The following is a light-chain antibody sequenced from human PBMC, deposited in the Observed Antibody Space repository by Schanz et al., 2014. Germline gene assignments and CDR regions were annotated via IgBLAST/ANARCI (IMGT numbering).Light chain of an antibody. CDR3: AAWDDSLSAWL. CDR2: RNN. J-gene: IGLJ3*02. Sequence: QSVLTQPPSASGTPGQRVTISCSGSSSNIGSNYVYWYQQLPGMAPKLLIYRNNQRPSGVPDRFSGSKSGTSASLAISGLQSEDEADYYCAAWDDSLSAWLFGGGTKLTVL. CDR1: SSNIGSNY. V-gene: IGLV1-47*01.